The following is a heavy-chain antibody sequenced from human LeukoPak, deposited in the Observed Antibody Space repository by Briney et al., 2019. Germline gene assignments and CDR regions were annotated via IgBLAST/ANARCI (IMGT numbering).Heavy chain of an antibody. CDR3: ARGSIPPRYCSGTSCYVFDY. CDR1: GFTFSSYA. V-gene: IGHV3-30-3*01. Sequence: QPGGSLRLSCAASGFTFSSYAMHWVRQAPGKGLEWVAVISYDGSNKYYADSVKGRFTISRDNSKNTLYLQMNSLRAEDTAVYYCARGSIPPRYCSGTSCYVFDYWGQGTLVTVSS. D-gene: IGHD2-2*01. CDR2: ISYDGSNK. J-gene: IGHJ4*02.